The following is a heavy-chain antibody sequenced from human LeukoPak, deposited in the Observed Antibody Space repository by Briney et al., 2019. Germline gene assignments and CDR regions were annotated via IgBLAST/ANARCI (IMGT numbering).Heavy chain of an antibody. Sequence: GASVKVSCKASGYTFTSYGISWVRQAPGQGLEWMGWISAYNGNTNYAQKAQGRVTMTTDTSTSTAYMELRSLRSDDTAVYYCAREETHHVYYGMDVWGQGTMVTVSS. CDR2: ISAYNGNT. CDR1: GYTFTSYG. D-gene: IGHD1-14*01. J-gene: IGHJ6*02. V-gene: IGHV1-18*01. CDR3: AREETHHVYYGMDV.